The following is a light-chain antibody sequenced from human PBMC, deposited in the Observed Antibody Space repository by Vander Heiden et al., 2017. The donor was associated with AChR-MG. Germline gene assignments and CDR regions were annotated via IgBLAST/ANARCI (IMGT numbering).Light chain of an antibody. CDR2: VAT. CDR3: QQTETFPLT. Sequence: DIQTTQSPSSLSASVGDTVIITCRASQGISRWLAWYQEKPGNGPKVLLHVATSLQPGVPSRFSASGKGTEFTLTINSLQPEDFATYYCQQTETFPLTFGKGTKVVI. V-gene: IGKV1-12*01. J-gene: IGKJ4*01. CDR1: QGISRW.